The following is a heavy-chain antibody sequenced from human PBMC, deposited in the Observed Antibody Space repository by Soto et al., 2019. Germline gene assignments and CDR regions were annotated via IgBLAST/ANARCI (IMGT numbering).Heavy chain of an antibody. V-gene: IGHV3-30*04. D-gene: IGHD1-1*01. Sequence: SLRLSCAASGFTFTSYPIHWVLQAPGKGLEWVAVISYDGRNKFYTDSVKGRFTISRDNSKNTLDLQMNNLRAEDTAVYYCARDPLQLGWFEYWGQGTLVTVSS. CDR3: ARDPLQLGWFEY. CDR1: GFTFTSYP. J-gene: IGHJ4*02. CDR2: ISYDGRNK.